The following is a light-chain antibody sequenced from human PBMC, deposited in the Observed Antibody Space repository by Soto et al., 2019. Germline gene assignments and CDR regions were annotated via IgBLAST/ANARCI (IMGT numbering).Light chain of an antibody. CDR3: QQSYSTPS. CDR2: GAS. V-gene: IGKV1-39*01. J-gene: IGKJ1*01. CDR1: RSISTY. Sequence: DIQMTQSPSSLSASVGDRVTITCRASRSISTYLNWYQQKPGKAPKLLIYGASRLQGGVPSRFGGSGSVTDFTLTISSLQPEDFATYYCQQSYSTPSFGQGTKVEIK.